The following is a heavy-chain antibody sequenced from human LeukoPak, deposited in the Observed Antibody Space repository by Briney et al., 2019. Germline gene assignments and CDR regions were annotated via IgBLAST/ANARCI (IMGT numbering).Heavy chain of an antibody. V-gene: IGHV3-23*01. Sequence: GGSLRLSCAASGFTLSNYAMSWVRRAPGKGPEWVSGITGSGATTYYADSVKGRFTISRDNSQNTLYLQMNTLRAEDTAVYYCAKVVSGFHFDCWGQGTLVTVSS. CDR3: AKVVSGFHFDC. CDR2: ITGSGATT. J-gene: IGHJ4*02. D-gene: IGHD1-26*01. CDR1: GFTLSNYA.